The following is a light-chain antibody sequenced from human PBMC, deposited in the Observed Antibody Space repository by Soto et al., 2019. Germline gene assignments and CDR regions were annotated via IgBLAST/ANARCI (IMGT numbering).Light chain of an antibody. J-gene: IGKJ1*01. Sequence: ETVMTQSPGTLSLSPGERATLSCRASQSVSSSYLAWYQQKPGQAPRLLIYGASSRATGIPDRFSGSGSGTDFTLTISRLEPEDFAVYYCQQYGRSPPKTFGQGTKVDIK. CDR2: GAS. CDR3: QQYGRSPPKT. V-gene: IGKV3-20*01. CDR1: QSVSSSY.